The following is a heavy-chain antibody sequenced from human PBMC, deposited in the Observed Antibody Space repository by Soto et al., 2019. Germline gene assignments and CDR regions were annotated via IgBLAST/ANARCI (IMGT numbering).Heavy chain of an antibody. J-gene: IGHJ3*02. CDR2: IRYGGATSGTT. D-gene: IGHD3-10*01. Sequence: QVQLQESGPRLVKPSETLTLKCTVSGGSVSSDKYLWGWIRQPPGKGLEWVASIRYGGATSGTTFYNPWLGGRRPISLDTSADQGSLRLTAGTATDTAVYYCARHDDHRSPPLGFHIWGQGTLVTVSS. CDR3: ARHDDHRSPPLGFHI. CDR1: GGSVSSDKYL. V-gene: IGHV4-39*01.